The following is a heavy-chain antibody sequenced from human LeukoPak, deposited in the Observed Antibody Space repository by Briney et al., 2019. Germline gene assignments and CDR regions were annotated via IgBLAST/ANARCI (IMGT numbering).Heavy chain of an antibody. CDR2: INPNSGGT. V-gene: IGHV1-2*02. CDR1: GYTFTGYN. D-gene: IGHD6-19*01. Sequence: ASVKVSCKASGYTFTGYNMHWVRRSPGQGLEWMGWINPNSGGTNYAQKFQGRVTMTRDTSISTAYMELSRLSSGAWAVYYCARVSGSGWYGSLTPFDYWGQGTLVTVSS. CDR3: ARVSGSGWYGSLTPFDY. J-gene: IGHJ4*02.